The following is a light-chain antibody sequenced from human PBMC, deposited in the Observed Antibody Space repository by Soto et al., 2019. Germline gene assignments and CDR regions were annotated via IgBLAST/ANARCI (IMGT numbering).Light chain of an antibody. CDR2: LNSDGSH. CDR1: SGHSSYV. J-gene: IGLJ3*02. Sequence: QPVLTQSPSASASLGASVKLTCTLSSGHSSYVIAWHQQQPEKGPRYLMILNSDGSHTKGDGIPDRFSGSSSGAERYLTISSLQSEDEADYYCQTWGTGIQVFGGGTKLTVL. CDR3: QTWGTGIQV. V-gene: IGLV4-69*01.